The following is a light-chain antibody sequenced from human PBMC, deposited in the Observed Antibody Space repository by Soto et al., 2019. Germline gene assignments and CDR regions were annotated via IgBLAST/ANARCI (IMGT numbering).Light chain of an antibody. CDR3: KQYNNWPSVT. CDR1: QSVSST. V-gene: IGKV3-15*01. Sequence: EIVMTQSPATLSVSPGERATLSCRASQSVSSTLAWYPQKPGQPPRLLIYGASTRATGLPARLSGGGSGTEFTHTISSLQSEDFAVYYCKQYNNWPSVTFGGGTKVEIK. J-gene: IGKJ4*01. CDR2: GAS.